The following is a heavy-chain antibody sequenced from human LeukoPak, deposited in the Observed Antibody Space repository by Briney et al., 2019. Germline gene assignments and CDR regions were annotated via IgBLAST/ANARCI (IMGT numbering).Heavy chain of an antibody. CDR2: MSFDGNRK. Sequence: PGKSLRLSCEASGFIFSTYAMHWVRQSPGKGLEWVALMSFDGNRKYYADSAKGRFTISRDNSKNTLYLQLNSLRVEDTATYYCAKDTSTTAGYYFYMDVWGTGAAVIVSS. V-gene: IGHV3-30*04. D-gene: IGHD3/OR15-3a*01. J-gene: IGHJ6*03. CDR3: AKDTSTTAGYYFYMDV. CDR1: GFIFSTYA.